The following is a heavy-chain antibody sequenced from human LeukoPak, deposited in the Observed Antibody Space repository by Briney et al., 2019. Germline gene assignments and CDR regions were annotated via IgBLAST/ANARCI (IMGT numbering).Heavy chain of an antibody. V-gene: IGHV4-31*03. CDR3: ASTEGSGSYSQFDY. Sequence: PSETLSLTCTVSGGSISSGGYYWSWIRQHPGKGLEWIGYIYYSGSTYYNPSLKSRVTISVDTSKNQFSLKLSSVTAADTAVYYCASTEGSGSYSQFDYWGQGTLVTVSS. CDR1: GGSISSGGYY. CDR2: IYYSGST. D-gene: IGHD3-10*01. J-gene: IGHJ4*02.